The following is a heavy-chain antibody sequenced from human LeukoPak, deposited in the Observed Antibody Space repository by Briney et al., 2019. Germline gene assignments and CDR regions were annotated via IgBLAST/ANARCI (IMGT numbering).Heavy chain of an antibody. CDR2: IKNDGSTT. CDR3: ARSDWLDS. Sequence: GGSLRLSCAASGFTLSNHWMHWVRQAPGKGLVWVSRIKNDGSTTTYADFVKGRFTISRDNAKNTLYLQMNSLRVEDTAVYYCARSDWLDSWGQGTLVTVSS. CDR1: GFTLSNHW. J-gene: IGHJ5*01. V-gene: IGHV3-74*03.